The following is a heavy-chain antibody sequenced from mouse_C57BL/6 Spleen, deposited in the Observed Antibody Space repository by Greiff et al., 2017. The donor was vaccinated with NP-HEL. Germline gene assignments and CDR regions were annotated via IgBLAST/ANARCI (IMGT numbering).Heavy chain of an antibody. V-gene: IGHV1-64*01. J-gene: IGHJ3*01. D-gene: IGHD2-3*01. CDR3: ARDGYSFAY. CDR2: IHPNSGST. Sequence: VRREETGAELVKPGASVKLSCKASGYTFTSYWMHWVKQRPGQGLEWIGMIHPNSGSTNYNEKFKSKATLTVDKSSSTAYMQLSSLTSEDSAVYYGARDGYSFAYWGQGTLVTVSA. CDR1: GYTFTSYW.